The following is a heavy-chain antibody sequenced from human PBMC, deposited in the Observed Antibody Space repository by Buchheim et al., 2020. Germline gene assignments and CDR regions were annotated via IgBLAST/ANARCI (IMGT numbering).Heavy chain of an antibody. CDR3: ARYGSGSYARIDY. CDR1: GGSISGYY. V-gene: IGHV4-59*01. J-gene: IGHJ4*02. CDR2: IYHSGIT. D-gene: IGHD3-10*01. Sequence: QVQLQESGPGLVKPSETLSLTCTVSGGSISGYYWSWIRQPPGKGLEWIGYIYHSGITNYNPSLKSRVTISVDTSKNQFSLKLTSVTATNTAVYYCARYGSGSYARIDYWGQGTL.